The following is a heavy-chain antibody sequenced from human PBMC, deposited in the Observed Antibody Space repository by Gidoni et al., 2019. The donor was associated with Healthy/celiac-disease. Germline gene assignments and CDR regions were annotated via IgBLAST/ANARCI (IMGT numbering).Heavy chain of an antibody. CDR1: GGTFSSYA. D-gene: IGHD2-8*02. Sequence: HVQLVQSGAEVKKPGSSVKVSCKASGGTFSSYAIIWVRQAPGQGLEWMGGTIPIVGTANYAQKYQGRVMITADESTSTAYMELSSLRSEDTAVYYCAREEPYCTGGVCYYYDGMDVWGQGTTVTVSS. J-gene: IGHJ6*02. V-gene: IGHV1-69*01. CDR2: TIPIVGTA. CDR3: AREEPYCTGGVCYYYDGMDV.